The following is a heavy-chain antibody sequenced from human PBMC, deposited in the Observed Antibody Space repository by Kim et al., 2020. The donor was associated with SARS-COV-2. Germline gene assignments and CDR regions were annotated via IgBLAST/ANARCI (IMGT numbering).Heavy chain of an antibody. D-gene: IGHD3-3*01. Sequence: SETLSLTCTVSGGSISSYYWSWIRQPQGQGLEWNGYIYYSGSTNYNPTLTSRVTISVDPSKNQFPLKLSSVTVADTAVDDCVRAPPPTLFGGVTAFDGWG. CDR3: VRAPPPTLFGGVTAFDG. V-gene: IGHV4-59*13. CDR2: IYYSGST. J-gene: IGHJ3*01. CDR1: GGSISSYY.